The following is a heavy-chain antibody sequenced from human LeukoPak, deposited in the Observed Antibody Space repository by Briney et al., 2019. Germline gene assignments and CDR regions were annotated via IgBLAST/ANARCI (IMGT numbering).Heavy chain of an antibody. Sequence: SETLSLTCTVSGGSISTYYWSWIRQPAGKGLEWIGRIFASGSTKYNPSLKSRVTMSVETSKNQFSLKLSSVTAADTAVYYCAREGSAFDIWGQGTMVTVSS. CDR3: AREGSAFDI. V-gene: IGHV4-4*07. CDR2: IFASGST. J-gene: IGHJ3*02. CDR1: GGSISTYY.